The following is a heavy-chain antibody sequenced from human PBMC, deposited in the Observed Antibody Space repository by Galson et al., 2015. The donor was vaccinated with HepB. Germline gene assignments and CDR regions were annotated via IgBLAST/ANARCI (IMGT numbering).Heavy chain of an antibody. CDR2: ISSSGDRA. CDR1: GFTFSTYA. J-gene: IGHJ4*02. CDR3: AKQLSLAGPTFDY. D-gene: IGHD6-19*01. V-gene: IGHV3-23*01. Sequence: SLRLSCAASGFTFSTYAMIWVRQAPGKGLEWVSGISSSGDRANYADSVKGRFTFSRDNSKNTLYLQMNSLSAEDTAVYYCAKQLSLAGPTFDYWGQGTLVTVSA.